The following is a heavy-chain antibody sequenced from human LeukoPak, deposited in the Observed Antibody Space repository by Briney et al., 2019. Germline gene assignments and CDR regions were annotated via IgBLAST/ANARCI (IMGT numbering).Heavy chain of an antibody. Sequence: GASVKVSCKASGYTFTGYYMHWVRQAPGQGVEWMGWINPNSGGTNYAQKFQGRVTMTRDTSISTAYMELSRLRSDDTAVYYCAREKVVVAATEGVAFDIWGQGTMVTVSS. V-gene: IGHV1-2*02. J-gene: IGHJ3*02. CDR1: GYTFTGYY. D-gene: IGHD2-15*01. CDR3: AREKVVVAATEGVAFDI. CDR2: INPNSGGT.